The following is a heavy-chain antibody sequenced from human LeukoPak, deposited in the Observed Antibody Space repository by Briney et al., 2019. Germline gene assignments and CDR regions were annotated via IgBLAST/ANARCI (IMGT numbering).Heavy chain of an antibody. Sequence: ASVKVSCKTSGGTFSRFAISWVRQAPGQGLEWMGGIIPIFGPANYAQKFQGRVTITADESTSTAYMELSSLRSEDTALYYCAKSTYYYGSGEGSNYWYFDLWGRGTQVTVSS. CDR1: GGTFSRFA. CDR2: IIPIFGPA. J-gene: IGHJ2*01. V-gene: IGHV1-69*13. D-gene: IGHD3-10*01. CDR3: AKSTYYYGSGEGSNYWYFDL.